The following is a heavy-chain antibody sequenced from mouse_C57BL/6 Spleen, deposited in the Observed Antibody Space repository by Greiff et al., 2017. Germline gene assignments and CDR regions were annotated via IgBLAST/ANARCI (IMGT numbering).Heavy chain of an antibody. CDR3: TTAITTGYAMDY. V-gene: IGHV14-1*01. Sequence: VQLQQSGAELVRPGASVKLSCTASGFNIKDYYMHWVKQRPEQGLEWIGRIDPEDGDTEYAPKFQGKATMTADTSSNTAYLQLSSLTSEDTAVYYCTTAITTGYAMDYWGQGTSVTVSS. CDR2: IDPEDGDT. D-gene: IGHD1-1*01. CDR1: GFNIKDYY. J-gene: IGHJ4*01.